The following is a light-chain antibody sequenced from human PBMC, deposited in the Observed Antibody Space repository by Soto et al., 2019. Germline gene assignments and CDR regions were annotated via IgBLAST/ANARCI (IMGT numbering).Light chain of an antibody. CDR2: DVS. V-gene: IGLV2-14*01. Sequence: QSVLNQPASVSGSPGQSITISCTGTSSDVGGYDYVSWYQQHPGKAPKVMIYDVSNRPSGVSSRFSGSKSGNTASLTISGLQAEDEADYYCSSYTSSSTLNVFGTGTKVTVL. CDR1: SSDVGGYDY. J-gene: IGLJ1*01. CDR3: SSYTSSSTLNV.